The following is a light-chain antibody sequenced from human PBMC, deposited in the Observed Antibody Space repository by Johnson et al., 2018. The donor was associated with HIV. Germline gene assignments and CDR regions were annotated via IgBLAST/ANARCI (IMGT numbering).Light chain of an antibody. CDR2: DNN. CDR3: GTWDSSLSFNYV. V-gene: IGLV1-51*01. Sequence: QSVLTQPPSVSAAPGQKVTISCSGSSPNIGNNYVSWYQELPGTALKLLIYDNNKRPSGIPDRFSGSKSGTSATLGITGLQTGDEADYYCGTWDSSLSFNYVFGTGAKVTGL. CDR1: SPNIGNNY. J-gene: IGLJ1*01.